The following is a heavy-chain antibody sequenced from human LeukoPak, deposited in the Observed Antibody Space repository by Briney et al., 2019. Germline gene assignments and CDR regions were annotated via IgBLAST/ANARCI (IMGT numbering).Heavy chain of an antibody. CDR1: GGSISSYY. D-gene: IGHD3-16*01. Sequence: SETLSLTCTVSGGSISSYYWSWIRQPAGKGLEWIGRIYTSGSTNYNPSLKSRVTISVDKSKNQFSLKLSSVTAADTAVYYCVRNPGEGYYYMDVWGKGTTVTVSS. J-gene: IGHJ6*03. CDR3: VRNPGEGYYYMDV. V-gene: IGHV4-4*07. CDR2: IYTSGST.